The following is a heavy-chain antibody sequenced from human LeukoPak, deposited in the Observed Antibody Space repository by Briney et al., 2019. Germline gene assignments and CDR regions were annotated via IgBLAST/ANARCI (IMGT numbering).Heavy chain of an antibody. CDR1: GYTFTNYY. Sequence: ASVKVSCKASGYTFTNYYIHWVRQAPGQGLEWMGIINPIGGTTDYAQKFQGRVTMTTDTSTSTAYMELRSLRSDDTAVYYCARQAVAGTSDWFDPWGQGTLVTVSS. V-gene: IGHV1-46*01. CDR2: INPIGGTT. J-gene: IGHJ5*02. CDR3: ARQAVAGTSDWFDP. D-gene: IGHD6-19*01.